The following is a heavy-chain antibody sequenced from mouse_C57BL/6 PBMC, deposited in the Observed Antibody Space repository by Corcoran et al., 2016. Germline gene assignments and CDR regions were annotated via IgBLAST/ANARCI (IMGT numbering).Heavy chain of an antibody. J-gene: IGHJ3*01. V-gene: IGHV1-55*01. Sequence: QVQLQQPGAELVKPGASVKMSCKASGYTFTSYWITWVKQRPGQGLEWIGDIYPGSGSTNYNEKFKSKATLTVDTSSSTAYMQLSSLTSEDSAVYYCARCGDGYYEAWFAYWGQGTLVTVSA. CDR3: ARCGDGYYEAWFAY. D-gene: IGHD2-3*01. CDR2: IYPGSGST. CDR1: GYTFTSYW.